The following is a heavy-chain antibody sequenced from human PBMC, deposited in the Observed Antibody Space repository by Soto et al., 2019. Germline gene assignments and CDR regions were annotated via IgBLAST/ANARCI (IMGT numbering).Heavy chain of an antibody. Sequence: SSVKFFFKDSGGTFSSYAISWVRQAPGQGLDWIGGIIPIFGTANYAHKFQGRVTITADESRTTAYMDLSSLESEDKAVYYCPRAHYDIWTGYCNYSVTFDSWR. CDR3: PRAHYDIWTGYCNYSVTFDS. J-gene: IGHJ4*01. D-gene: IGHD3-9*01. CDR2: IIPIFGTA. V-gene: IGHV1-69*13. CDR1: GGTFSSYA.